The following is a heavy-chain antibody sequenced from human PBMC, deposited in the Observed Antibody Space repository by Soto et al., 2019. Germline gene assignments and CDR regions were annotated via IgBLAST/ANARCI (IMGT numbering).Heavy chain of an antibody. V-gene: IGHV3-43*01. D-gene: IGHD4-4*01. CDR3: AKVLYVSPTTVDYYYYYGMDV. Sequence: GGSLRLSCAASGFTFDDYTMHWVRQAPGKGLEWVSLISWDGGSTYYADSVKGRFTISRDNSKNSLYLQMNSLRTEDPALYYCAKVLYVSPTTVDYYYYYGMDVWGQGTTVTVSS. CDR1: GFTFDDYT. J-gene: IGHJ6*02. CDR2: ISWDGGST.